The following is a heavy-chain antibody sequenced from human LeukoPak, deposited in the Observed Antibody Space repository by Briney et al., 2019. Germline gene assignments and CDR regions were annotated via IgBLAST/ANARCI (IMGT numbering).Heavy chain of an antibody. CDR2: ISSSGSTI. CDR1: GFTFSSYE. CDR3: AREGYDSSGYYY. J-gene: IGHJ4*02. Sequence: PGGSLRLSCAASGFTFSSYEMNWVRQAPGKGLEWVSYISSSGSTIYYADSGKGGFTISRDNAKNSLYLQMNSLRAEDTAVYYCAREGYDSSGYYYWGQGTLVTVSS. D-gene: IGHD3-22*01. V-gene: IGHV3-48*03.